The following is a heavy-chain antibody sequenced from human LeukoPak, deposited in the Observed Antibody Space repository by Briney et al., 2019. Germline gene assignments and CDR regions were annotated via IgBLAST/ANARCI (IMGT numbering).Heavy chain of an antibody. D-gene: IGHD3-10*01. CDR1: GFTFSSYS. V-gene: IGHV3-21*01. CDR2: ISSSSRYI. Sequence: PGGSLRLFCAASGFTFSSYSMNWVRQAPGKGLEWVSSISSSSRYIYYADSVKGRFTISRDNAKNSLYLQMNSLRAGDTAVYYCARDPNYYGSGSSSRGYYYGMDVWGQGTTVTVSS. CDR3: ARDPNYYGSGSSSRGYYYGMDV. J-gene: IGHJ6*02.